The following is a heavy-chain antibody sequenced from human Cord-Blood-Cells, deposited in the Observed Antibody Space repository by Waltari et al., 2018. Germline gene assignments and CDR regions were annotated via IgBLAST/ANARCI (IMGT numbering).Heavy chain of an antibody. V-gene: IGHV3-23*01. CDR3: AKVETDLTTVTIAYFDY. D-gene: IGHD4-17*01. J-gene: IGHJ4*02. CDR1: GFTFSSYA. Sequence: EVQLLESGGGLVQPGGSLRLSCAASGFTFSSYAMSWVRQAPGKGLEWVSAISGSGGSTYYAASVKGRFTIPRDNSKNTLYLQMNSLRAEDTAVYYCAKVETDLTTVTIAYFDYWGQGTLVTVSS. CDR2: ISGSGGST.